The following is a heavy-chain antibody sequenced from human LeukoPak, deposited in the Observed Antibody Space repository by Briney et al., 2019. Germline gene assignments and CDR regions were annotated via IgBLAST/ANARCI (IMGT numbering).Heavy chain of an antibody. Sequence: GGSLRLSCAASGFTVRSIYMTWVRQAPGKGLEWVSSFYSGGSSYYADSVKGRFIISRDSSTDTLYLQTNSLRVEDTAVYFCARDRGYGYGFFDYWGRGTLVTVSS. CDR1: GFTVRSIY. D-gene: IGHD5-18*01. J-gene: IGHJ4*02. CDR2: FYSGGSS. CDR3: ARDRGYGYGFFDY. V-gene: IGHV3-53*01.